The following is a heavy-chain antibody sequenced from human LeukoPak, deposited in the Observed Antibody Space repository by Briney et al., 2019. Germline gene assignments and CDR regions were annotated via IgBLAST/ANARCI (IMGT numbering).Heavy chain of an antibody. D-gene: IGHD2-2*01. CDR3: AQGYCSSTSCLNWYFDL. CDR1: GGSISSYY. CDR2: IYYSGST. V-gene: IGHV4-59*08. J-gene: IGHJ2*01. Sequence: SETLSLTCTVSGGSISSYYWSWIRQPPGKGLEWIGYIYYSGSTNYNPSFKSRVTISVDTSKNQFSLKLSSVTAADTAVYYCAQGYCSSTSCLNWYFDLWGRGTLVTVSS.